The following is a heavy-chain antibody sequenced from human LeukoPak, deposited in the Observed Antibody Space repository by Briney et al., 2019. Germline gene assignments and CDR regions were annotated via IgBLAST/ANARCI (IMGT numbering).Heavy chain of an antibody. Sequence: GGSLRLSCAASGFTFTSYAMTWVRQAPGKGLEWVANTKQDGSDKYYVDSVKGRFTISRDNAKNSLFLLMNSLRAEDTAVYYCARPLPGAAVGYWYFDLWGRGTLVTVSS. CDR2: TKQDGSDK. CDR3: ARPLPGAAVGYWYFDL. V-gene: IGHV3-7*05. J-gene: IGHJ2*01. CDR1: GFTFTSYA. D-gene: IGHD6-13*01.